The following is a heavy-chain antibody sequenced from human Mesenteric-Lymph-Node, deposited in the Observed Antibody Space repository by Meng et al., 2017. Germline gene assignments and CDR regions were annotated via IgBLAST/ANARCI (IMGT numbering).Heavy chain of an antibody. CDR3: AAGYGDYLASFDY. Sequence: GQLVEAGAAVQQPGSSGKVSGKASGGTFSSYAISWVRQAPGQGLEWMGGIIPIFGTANYAQKFQGRVTITADESTSTAYMELSSLRSEDTAVYYCAAGYGDYLASFDYWGQGTLVTVSS. CDR2: IIPIFGTA. V-gene: IGHV1-69*01. CDR1: GGTFSSYA. D-gene: IGHD4-17*01. J-gene: IGHJ4*02.